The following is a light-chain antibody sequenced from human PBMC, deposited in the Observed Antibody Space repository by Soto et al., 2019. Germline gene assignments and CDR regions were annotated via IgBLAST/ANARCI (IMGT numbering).Light chain of an antibody. CDR3: QQYNSYSEYT. V-gene: IGKV1-5*01. J-gene: IGKJ2*01. Sequence: DIQMTQSPSTLSASVGDRVTITCRASQSVSSRVAWYQQKPGKAPNLLTYDASSLQSGVPSRFSGSGSGTEFTLTISSLQPDDFATYYCQQYNSYSEYTFGQGTKLEL. CDR1: QSVSSR. CDR2: DAS.